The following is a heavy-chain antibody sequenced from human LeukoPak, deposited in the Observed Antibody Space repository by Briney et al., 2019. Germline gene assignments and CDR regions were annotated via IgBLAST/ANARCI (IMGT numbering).Heavy chain of an antibody. CDR1: GASISSHY. D-gene: IGHD3-10*01. V-gene: IGHV4-59*11. J-gene: IGHJ6*03. CDR2: IYYSGST. CDR3: ARGHGSGSPLKESRSNYMDV. Sequence: SETLSLTCTVSGASISSHYWSWVRQPPGKGLEWLGYIYYSGSTNYNPSLKSRVTISVDTSKNQFSLKLSSVTAADTAVYYCARGHGSGSPLKESRSNYMDVWGKGTTVTVSS.